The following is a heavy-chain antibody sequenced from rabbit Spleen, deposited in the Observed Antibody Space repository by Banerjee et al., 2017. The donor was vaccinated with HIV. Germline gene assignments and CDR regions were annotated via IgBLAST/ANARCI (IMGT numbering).Heavy chain of an antibody. J-gene: IGHJ4*01. Sequence: QSLEESGGDLVKPGASLTLTCTASGFSFSNNYYMCWVRQAPGKGLEWIACIYAGSSSSTYYASWAKGRFTISKSSSTTVTLQMTSLTAADTATYFCARAYYSYDYPNAAYAPLDLWGQGTLVTVS. CDR2: IYAGSSSST. D-gene: IGHD6-1*01. V-gene: IGHV1S40*01. CDR3: ARAYYSYDYPNAAYAPLDL. CDR1: GFSFSNNYY.